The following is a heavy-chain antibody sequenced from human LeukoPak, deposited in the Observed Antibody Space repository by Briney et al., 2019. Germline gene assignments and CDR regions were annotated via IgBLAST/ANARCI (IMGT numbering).Heavy chain of an antibody. CDR2: TYYSGST. J-gene: IGHJ4*02. CDR1: GGSISSYY. CDR3: ARRTNYYDSSGYYPYYFDY. V-gene: IGHV4-59*08. D-gene: IGHD3-22*01. Sequence: PSETLSLTCTVSGGSISSYYWSWIRQPPGKGLECVVYTYYSGSTNYNPSLKSRVTISVDTSKNQFSLKLSSVTAADTAVYYCARRTNYYDSSGYYPYYFDYWGQGTLVTVSS.